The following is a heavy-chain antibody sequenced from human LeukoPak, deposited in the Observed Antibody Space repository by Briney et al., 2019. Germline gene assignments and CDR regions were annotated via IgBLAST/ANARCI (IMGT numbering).Heavy chain of an antibody. J-gene: IGHJ4*02. CDR1: GFTFSDYN. V-gene: IGHV3-21*01. CDR2: ISDSGTYK. CDR3: ARRRYCTGGSCYSGLGY. Sequence: GGSLRLSCAASGFTFSDYNMNWVRQAPGKGLEWVSSISDSGTYKYYADSVKGRFTISRDNAKNSLYLQMDSLRAEDTAVYYSARRRYCTGGSCYSGLGYWGQGSLVTVSS. D-gene: IGHD2-15*01.